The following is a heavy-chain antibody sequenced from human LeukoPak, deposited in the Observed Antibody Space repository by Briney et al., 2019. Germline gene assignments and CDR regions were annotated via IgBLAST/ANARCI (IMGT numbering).Heavy chain of an antibody. V-gene: IGHV3-30-3*01. Sequence: GGSLRLSCAASGFTYSNYAMHWVRQAPGKGLEWVAIISYDESNKYYADSVKGRFTISRDNSKNTLYLHMNSLRAEDTAVYCCASSGYYYGSFDYWGQGTLVTVSS. J-gene: IGHJ4*02. CDR2: ISYDESNK. CDR1: GFTYSNYA. CDR3: ASSGYYYGSFDY. D-gene: IGHD3-22*01.